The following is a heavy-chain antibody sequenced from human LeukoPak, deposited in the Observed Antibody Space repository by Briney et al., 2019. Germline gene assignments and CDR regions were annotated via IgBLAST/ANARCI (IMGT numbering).Heavy chain of an antibody. D-gene: IGHD3-22*01. V-gene: IGHV1-18*01. Sequence: ASVKVSCKASGGTFSSYAISWVRQAPGQGLEWMGWISAYNGNTNYAQNFQGRLTMTADTSTSTAYMELRGLRSDDTAVYYCARDLMYYYDSVSYHFDYWGQGTLVTVSS. CDR2: ISAYNGNT. CDR1: GGTFSSYA. CDR3: ARDLMYYYDSVSYHFDY. J-gene: IGHJ4*02.